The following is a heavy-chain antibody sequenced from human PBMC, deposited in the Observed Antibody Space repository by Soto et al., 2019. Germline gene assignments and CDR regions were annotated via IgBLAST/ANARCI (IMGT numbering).Heavy chain of an antibody. J-gene: IGHJ3*02. V-gene: IGHV4-39*02. Sequence: PSETLSLTCTVSGGSISSSSYYWGWIRQPPGKGLEWIGSIYYSGSTYYNPSLKSRVTISVDTSKNHFSLKLSTVTAADTAVYYCARERGYYYDSSGYSNAFDIWGQGTMVTVSS. CDR3: ARERGYYYDSSGYSNAFDI. CDR2: IYYSGST. D-gene: IGHD3-22*01. CDR1: GGSISSSSYY.